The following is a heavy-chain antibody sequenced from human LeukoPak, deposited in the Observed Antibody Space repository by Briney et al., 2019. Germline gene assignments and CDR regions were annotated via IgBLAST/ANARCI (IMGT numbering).Heavy chain of an antibody. V-gene: IGHV3-7*01. CDR1: GFTFSTYW. J-gene: IGHJ4*02. CDR3: ARGGFSIDY. D-gene: IGHD2-2*01. CDR2: IKQDGSEK. Sequence: GGSLRLSCAASGFTFSTYWMSWVRQAPGEGLEWVANIKQDGSEKNYADSVKGRFTISRDNAKNSLYLQMNSLRADDTSVYYCARGGFSIDYWGQGTLVTVSS.